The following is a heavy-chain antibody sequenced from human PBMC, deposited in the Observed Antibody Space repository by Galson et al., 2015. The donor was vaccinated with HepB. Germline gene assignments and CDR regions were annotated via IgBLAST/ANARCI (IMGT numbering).Heavy chain of an antibody. CDR2: ISSNGDDT. CDR3: SSDAFDV. V-gene: IGHV3-64*05. J-gene: IGHJ3*01. Sequence: SLRLSCAASGFKFYNYAMHWLRQAPGKRLEYVSAISSNGDDTWYADSVNGRFTISRDNSKNTLYVQMSTLRPEDTAVYYCSSDAFDVWGQGTMVIVSS. CDR1: GFKFYNYA.